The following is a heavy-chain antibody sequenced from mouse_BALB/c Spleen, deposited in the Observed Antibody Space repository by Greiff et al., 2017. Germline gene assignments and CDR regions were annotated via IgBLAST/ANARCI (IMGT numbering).Heavy chain of an antibody. CDR2: ISSGGSYT. CDR3: ARRGDDYAMDY. V-gene: IGHV5-6*01. J-gene: IGHJ4*01. Sequence: EVHLVESGGDLVKPGGSLKLSCAASGFTFSSYGMSWVRQTPDKRLEWVATISSGGSYTYYPDSVKGRFTISRDNAKNTLYLQMSSLKSEDTAMYYCARRGDDYAMDYWGQGTSVTVSS. CDR1: GFTFSSYG.